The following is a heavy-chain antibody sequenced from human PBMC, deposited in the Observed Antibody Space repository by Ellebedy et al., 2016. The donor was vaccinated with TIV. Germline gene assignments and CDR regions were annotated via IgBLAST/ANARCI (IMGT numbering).Heavy chain of an antibody. V-gene: IGHV3-48*02. CDR2: ISSSSGTI. CDR1: GFTFSSYT. J-gene: IGHJ4*02. Sequence: GGSLRLXXAASGFTFSSYTMNWVRQAPGKGLEWASDISSSSGTIYYTDSVKGRFTISRDNAKNSLYLQMNSLRDEETAVYYCARGVGDFDYWGQGTLVTVSS. D-gene: IGHD3-10*01. CDR3: ARGVGDFDY.